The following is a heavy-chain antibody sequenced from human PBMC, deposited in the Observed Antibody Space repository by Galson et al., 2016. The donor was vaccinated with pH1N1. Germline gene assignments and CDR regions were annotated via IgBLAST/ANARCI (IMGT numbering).Heavy chain of an antibody. D-gene: IGHD6-6*01. CDR2: IMPIFGTG. CDR1: GGTFTSYN. V-gene: IGHV1-69*13. J-gene: IGHJ3*01. Sequence: SVKVSCKASGGTFTSYNIGWVRQAPGLGLEWVGGIMPIFGTGTYAQKFQGRVTITADDMELSGLRSEDTAIYYCATFSSSSSWRSLDVWGQGTTVTVSS. CDR3: ATFSSSSSWRSLDV.